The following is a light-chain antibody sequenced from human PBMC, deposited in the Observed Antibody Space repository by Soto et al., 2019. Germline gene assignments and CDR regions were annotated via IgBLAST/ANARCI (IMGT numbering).Light chain of an antibody. J-gene: IGLJ1*01. Sequence: QSALTQPASVSGAPGQSITISCTGTSSDVGGYNYVSWYQQHPGKAPKLMIYEVSNRPSGISNRFSGSKSGNTASLTISGLQADDEADYYCSSYTSSSTLEVFGTWAKLTVL. CDR1: SSDVGGYNY. V-gene: IGLV2-14*01. CDR3: SSYTSSSTLEV. CDR2: EVS.